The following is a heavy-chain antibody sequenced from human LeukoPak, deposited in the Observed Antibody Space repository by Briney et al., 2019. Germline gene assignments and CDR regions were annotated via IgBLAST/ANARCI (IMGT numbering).Heavy chain of an antibody. CDR2: INFNSGGT. CDR1: GYTFTGYY. CDR3: ARVGGYSGYDPRGYFDY. J-gene: IGHJ4*02. D-gene: IGHD5-12*01. V-gene: IGHV1-2*04. Sequence: ASVKVSCKASGYTFTGYYMHWVRQAPGQGLEWMGWINFNSGGTNYAQKFQGWVTMTRDTSISTEYMELSRLRSDDTAVYYCARVGGYSGYDPRGYFDYWGQGTLVTVSS.